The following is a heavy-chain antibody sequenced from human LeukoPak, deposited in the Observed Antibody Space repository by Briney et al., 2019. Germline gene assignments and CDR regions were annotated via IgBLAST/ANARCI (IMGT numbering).Heavy chain of an antibody. Sequence: PGGSLRLSCAASGFNFSDYYMSWIRQAPGKGLEWVSYITSSGTTIFYADSVQGRFTISRDNARNSLDLQMNSLRAEDTAVYYCARVPGYSSVDWYFDLWGRGTLVTVSS. J-gene: IGHJ2*01. CDR3: ARVPGYSSVDWYFDL. CDR1: GFNFSDYY. CDR2: ITSSGTTI. V-gene: IGHV3-11*04. D-gene: IGHD5-18*01.